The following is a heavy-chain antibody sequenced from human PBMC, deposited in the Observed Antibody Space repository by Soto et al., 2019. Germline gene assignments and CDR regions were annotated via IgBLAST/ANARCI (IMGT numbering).Heavy chain of an antibody. V-gene: IGHV3-23*01. J-gene: IGHJ6*02. CDR3: AKSAASEDDYFYYGMDV. CDR1: GFTFSIHA. D-gene: IGHD6-25*01. CDR2: VSGSGGNP. Sequence: EVQLLESGGGLVQPGGSLRLSCAVSGFTFSIHAMSWVRQAPGKGLEWVSAVSGSGGNPYYAESVKGRFTISRDNSKNTLYLHMNSLRAEDTAVYYCAKSAASEDDYFYYGMDVWGQGTTVTVSS.